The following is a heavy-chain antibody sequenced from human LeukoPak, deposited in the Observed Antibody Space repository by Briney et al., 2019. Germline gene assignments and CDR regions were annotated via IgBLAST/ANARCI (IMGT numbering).Heavy chain of an antibody. D-gene: IGHD3-10*01. CDR1: GGSFSGYY. Sequence: PSETLSLTCAVYGGSFSGYYWSWIRQPPGKGLEWIGYIYYSGSTNYNPSLKSRVTISVDTSKNQFSLKLSSVTAADTAVYYCARRRGGSGSYYPHYYYYYMDVWGKGTTVTISS. CDR3: ARRRGGSGSYYPHYYYYYMDV. J-gene: IGHJ6*03. CDR2: IYYSGST. V-gene: IGHV4-59*12.